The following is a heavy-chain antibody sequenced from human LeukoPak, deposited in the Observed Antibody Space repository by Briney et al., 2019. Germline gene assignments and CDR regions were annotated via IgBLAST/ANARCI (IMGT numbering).Heavy chain of an antibody. J-gene: IGHJ6*02. CDR3: ARDLRFDGYPYGMDV. Sequence: GGSLRLSCAASGFTFDDYGMSWVRQGPGKGPEWVSGLNWSSGSTGYADSVKGRFTISRDNAKNSLYLQMNSLRAEDTALYYCARDLRFDGYPYGMDVWGQGTTVTVSS. CDR1: GFTFDDYG. D-gene: IGHD5-24*01. CDR2: LNWSSGST. V-gene: IGHV3-20*04.